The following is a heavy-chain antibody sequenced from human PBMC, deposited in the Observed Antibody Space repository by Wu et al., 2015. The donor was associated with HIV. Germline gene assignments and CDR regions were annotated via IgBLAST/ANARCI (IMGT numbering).Heavy chain of an antibody. D-gene: IGHD4/OR15-4a*01. CDR1: GYVFTSYH. Sequence: QVMLVQSGAEVKQPGASVRVSCKASGYVFTSYHMHWVRQAPGQGLEWMGILNPSSGITTYAQNFQGRVTMTRDTSTSTVYMGLSSLRSEDTATYYCARIRDGYRDYGGKDAFDTVGPRDNCHRLF. J-gene: IGHJ3*02. CDR3: ARIRDGYRDYGGKDAFDT. CDR2: LNPSSGIT. V-gene: IGHV1-46*01.